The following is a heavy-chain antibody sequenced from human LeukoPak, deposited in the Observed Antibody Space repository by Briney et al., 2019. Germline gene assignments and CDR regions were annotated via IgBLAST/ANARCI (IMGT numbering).Heavy chain of an antibody. D-gene: IGHD6-19*01. CDR1: GASISSRSYY. V-gene: IGHV4-39*07. CDR2: MYYTGST. J-gene: IGHJ6*02. CDR3: ARVGQWLVRASYYYGMDI. Sequence: SETLSLTCTVSGASISSRSYYWGWIRQPPGKGLGWIGSMYYTGSTYYNPSLKSRVTISLDTSKNQFSLKLSSVTAADTAVYYCARVGQWLVRASYYYGMDIWGQGTTVTVSS.